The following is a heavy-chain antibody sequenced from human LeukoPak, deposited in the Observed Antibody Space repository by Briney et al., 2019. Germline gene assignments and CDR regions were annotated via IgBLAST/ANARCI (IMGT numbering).Heavy chain of an antibody. CDR2: FDPEDGET. CDR1: GYTLTELS. D-gene: IGHD1-1*01. Sequence: ASVKVSCKVSGYTLTELSMHWVRQAPGKGLEWMGGFDPEDGETIYAQKFQGRVTMTEDTSTDTAYMELSSLRSEDTAVYYCATDPGRTGTLDPWGQGTLVTVSS. V-gene: IGHV1-24*01. CDR3: ATDPGRTGTLDP. J-gene: IGHJ5*02.